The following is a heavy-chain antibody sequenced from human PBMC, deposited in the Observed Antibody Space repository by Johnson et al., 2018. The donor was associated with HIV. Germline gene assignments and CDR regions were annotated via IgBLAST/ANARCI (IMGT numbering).Heavy chain of an antibody. J-gene: IGHJ3*02. D-gene: IGHD6-13*01. CDR1: GFTFSSYA. V-gene: IGHV3-30-3*01. CDR3: AKDYQNSTSRWYNDAFDI. CDR2: ISYDGSNK. Sequence: QVQLVESGGGLVKPGGSLRLSCAASGFTFSSYAMHWVRQAPGKGLEWVAVISYDGSNKYYADSVKGRFTISRDNSKNTLYLQMNSLRPEDTAVYYCAKDYQNSTSRWYNDAFDIWGQGTMVTVSS.